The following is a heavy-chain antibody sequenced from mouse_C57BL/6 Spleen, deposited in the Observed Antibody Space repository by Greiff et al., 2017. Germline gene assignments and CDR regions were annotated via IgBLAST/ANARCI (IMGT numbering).Heavy chain of an antibody. CDR2: INYDGSST. D-gene: IGHD1-1*01. CDR3: AREESSSCGYFEV. Sequence: DVKLVESAGGLVQPGSSLKLSCTASGFTFSDYYMAWVRQVPEKGLEWVANINYDGSSTYYLDSLKSRFIISRDNAKNILYLQMSSLKSEDTATYYGAREESSSCGYFEVWGTGTTVTVSS. J-gene: IGHJ1*03. V-gene: IGHV5-16*01. CDR1: GFTFSDYY.